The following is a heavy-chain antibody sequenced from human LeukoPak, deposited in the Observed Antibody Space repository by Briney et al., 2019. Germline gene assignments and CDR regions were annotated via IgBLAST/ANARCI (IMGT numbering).Heavy chain of an antibody. CDR3: AKAGVLTLVRGVIVDY. V-gene: IGHV3-23*01. CDR1: GFTFSGYA. J-gene: IGHJ4*02. Sequence: PGGSLRLSCAASGFTFSGYAMSWGRQAQGKGLEWDSAISGSGDGTYYADSGKGRFTISRDNSKNTLFLQMNSLRAEDTAVYYCAKAGVLTLVRGVIVDYWGQGTLVTVSS. CDR2: ISGSGDGT. D-gene: IGHD3-10*01.